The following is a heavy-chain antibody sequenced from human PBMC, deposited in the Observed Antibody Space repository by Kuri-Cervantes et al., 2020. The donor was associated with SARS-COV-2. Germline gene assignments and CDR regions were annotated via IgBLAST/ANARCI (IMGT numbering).Heavy chain of an antibody. Sequence: GSLRLSCAVYGGSFSGYHWSWIRQPPGKGLEWIGEINHSGSTNYNPSLKRRVTISVDTSKNQFSLKLSSVTAAYTAVYYCASNRYGSGSFLPDYWGQGTLVTVSS. CDR1: GGSFSGYH. CDR3: ASNRYGSGSFLPDY. V-gene: IGHV4-34*01. CDR2: INHSGST. D-gene: IGHD3-10*01. J-gene: IGHJ4*02.